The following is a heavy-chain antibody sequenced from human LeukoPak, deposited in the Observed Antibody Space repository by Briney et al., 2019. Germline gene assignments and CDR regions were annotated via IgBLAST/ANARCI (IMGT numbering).Heavy chain of an antibody. V-gene: IGHV4-59*01. Sequence: SEALSLTCTVSGGSISSYYWSWIRQPPGKGLEWIGYIYYSGSTNYNPSLKSRVTISVDTSKNQFSLRLSSVTAADTAVYYCARVTGYMIEDYFDYWGQGTLVTVSS. J-gene: IGHJ4*02. CDR3: ARVTGYMIEDYFDY. D-gene: IGHD3-22*01. CDR1: GGSISSYY. CDR2: IYYSGST.